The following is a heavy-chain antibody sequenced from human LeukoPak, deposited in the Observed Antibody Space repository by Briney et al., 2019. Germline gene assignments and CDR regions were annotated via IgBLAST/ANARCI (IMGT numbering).Heavy chain of an antibody. J-gene: IGHJ4*02. CDR2: TYYRSKWYN. V-gene: IGHV6-1*01. CDR3: ARDQRAIALAGVFDS. D-gene: IGHD6-19*01. Sequence: SQTLSLTCAISGDSVSSHSAAWNWIRQSSSRGLEWLGRTYYRSKWYNDYAVSLKSRMIINPDTSKNQFSLQLNSVTPDDTAVYYCARDQRAIALAGVFDSWGQGILVTVSS. CDR1: GDSVSSHSAA.